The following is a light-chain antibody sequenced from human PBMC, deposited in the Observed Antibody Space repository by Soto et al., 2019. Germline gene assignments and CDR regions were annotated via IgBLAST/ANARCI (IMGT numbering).Light chain of an antibody. CDR3: QQYGSSPWT. CDR1: QSVSSSY. Sequence: EIVLTQSPGTLSLSPGERATLSCRSSQSVSSSYLAWYQQKPGQAPRLLIYGASSRATGIPDRFSGSGSGTDFTLNISSLEPEDFAVYYCQQYGSSPWTFGQGTKV. CDR2: GAS. J-gene: IGKJ1*01. V-gene: IGKV3-20*01.